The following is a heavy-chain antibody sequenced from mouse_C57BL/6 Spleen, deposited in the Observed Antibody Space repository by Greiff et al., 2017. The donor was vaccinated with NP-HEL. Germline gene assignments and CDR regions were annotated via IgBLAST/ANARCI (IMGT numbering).Heavy chain of an antibody. D-gene: IGHD1-1*01. V-gene: IGHV1-69*01. J-gene: IGHJ2*01. Sequence: VQLQQPGAELVMPGASVKLSCKASGYTFTSYWMHWVKQRPGQGLEWIGEIDPSDSYTNYNQKFKGKSTLTVDKSSSTAYMQLSSLTSEDSAVYYCAVYGSILDYWGQGTTLTVSS. CDR2: IDPSDSYT. CDR3: AVYGSILDY. CDR1: GYTFTSYW.